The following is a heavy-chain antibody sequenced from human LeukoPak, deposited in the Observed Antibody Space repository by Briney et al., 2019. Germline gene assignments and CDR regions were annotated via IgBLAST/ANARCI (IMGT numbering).Heavy chain of an antibody. V-gene: IGHV4-61*01. CDR3: ARRRRGVIDY. J-gene: IGHJ4*02. CDR1: GGSISSGSYY. Sequence: SETLSLTCTVSGGSISSGSYYWSWIRQPPGKGLEWIGYIYYSGSTNYNPSLKSRVTISVDTSKNQFSLKLSSVTAADTAVYYCARRRRGVIDYWGQGTLVTVSS. D-gene: IGHD3-10*01. CDR2: IYYSGST.